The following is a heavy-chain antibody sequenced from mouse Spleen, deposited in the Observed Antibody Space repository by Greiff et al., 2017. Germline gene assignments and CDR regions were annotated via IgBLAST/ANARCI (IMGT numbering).Heavy chain of an antibody. V-gene: IGHV2-6*02. CDR1: GFSLTSYG. J-gene: IGHJ4*01. Sequence: VQLQQSGPGLVAPSQSLSITCTVSGFSLTSYGVHWVRQPPGKGLEWLVVIWSDGSTTYNSALKSRLSISKDNSKSQVFLKMNSLQTDDTAMYYCARDGNYVGYAMDYWGQGTSVTVSS. CDR2: IWSDGST. D-gene: IGHD2-1*01. CDR3: ARDGNYVGYAMDY.